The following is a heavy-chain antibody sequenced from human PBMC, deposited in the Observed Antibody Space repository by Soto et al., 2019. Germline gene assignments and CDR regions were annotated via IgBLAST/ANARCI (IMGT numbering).Heavy chain of an antibody. CDR2: MYTKERT. Sequence: SETLSLTCTVSGGSITNYYWSWIRQPAGKGLEWIGRMYTKERTNYNLSFKSRATMSVDTSKNQFSLKLNAVTAADTAVYYCAGDDYKDGGNNWFDPWGQGTLVTVS. V-gene: IGHV4-4*07. D-gene: IGHD3-16*01. CDR1: GGSITNYY. J-gene: IGHJ5*02. CDR3: AGDDYKDGGNNWFDP.